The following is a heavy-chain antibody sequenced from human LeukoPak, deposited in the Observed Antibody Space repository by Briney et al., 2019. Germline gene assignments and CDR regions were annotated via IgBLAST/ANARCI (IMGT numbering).Heavy chain of an antibody. CDR3: ATETIGRHYDY. D-gene: IGHD1-14*01. V-gene: IGHV3-21*01. J-gene: IGHJ4*02. Sequence: GGSQRLSCAASGFSFSSSGINWVRQAPGKGLEWVSSIGSTGTDRYYADSVKGRFTISRDNAKNSLYLQMNSLRAEDTAVYYCATETIGRHYDYWGQGTLLTVSS. CDR1: GFSFSSSG. CDR2: IGSTGTDR.